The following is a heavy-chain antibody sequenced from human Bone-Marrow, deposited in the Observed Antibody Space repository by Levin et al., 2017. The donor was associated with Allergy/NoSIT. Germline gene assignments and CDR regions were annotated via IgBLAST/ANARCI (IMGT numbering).Heavy chain of an antibody. Sequence: LSLTCAASGFTFSSYSMNWVRQAPGKGLEWVSSISSSSSYIYYADSVKGRFTISRDNAKNSLYLQMNSLRAEDTAVYYCARVSVEWALWRGYLLCDYWGQGTLVTVSS. J-gene: IGHJ4*02. CDR2: ISSSSSYI. D-gene: IGHD3-3*01. CDR1: GFTFSSYS. V-gene: IGHV3-21*01. CDR3: ARVSVEWALWRGYLLCDY.